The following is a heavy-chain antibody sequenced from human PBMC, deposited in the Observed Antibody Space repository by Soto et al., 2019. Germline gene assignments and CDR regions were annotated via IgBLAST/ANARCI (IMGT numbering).Heavy chain of an antibody. CDR2: INHSGST. CDR1: GGSFSGYY. D-gene: IGHD6-13*01. V-gene: IGHV4-34*01. Sequence: SETLSLTCAVYGGSFSGYYWSWIRQPPGKGLEWIGEINHSGSTNYNPSLKSRVTISVDTSKNQFSLKLSSVTAADTAVYYCARVLPSSPGIAAAAHFDYWVQGTLVTVSS. J-gene: IGHJ4*02. CDR3: ARVLPSSPGIAAAAHFDY.